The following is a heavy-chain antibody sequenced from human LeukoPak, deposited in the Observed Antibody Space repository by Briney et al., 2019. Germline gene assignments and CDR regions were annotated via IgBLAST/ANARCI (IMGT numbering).Heavy chain of an antibody. V-gene: IGHV4-59*01. CDR3: ARVCSGGSCEGAFDI. CDR1: GGSISSYY. CDR2: IYYSGST. D-gene: IGHD2-15*01. J-gene: IGHJ3*02. Sequence: SETLSLTCTVSGGSISSYYWSWIRQPPGKGLEWIGYIYYSGSTNYNPSLKSRVTISVDTSKNQFSLKLSSVTAADTAVYYCARVCSGGSCEGAFDIWGQGTMVTVSS.